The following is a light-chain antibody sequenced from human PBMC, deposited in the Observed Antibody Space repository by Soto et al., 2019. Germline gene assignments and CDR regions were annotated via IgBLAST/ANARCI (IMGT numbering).Light chain of an antibody. CDR2: GAS. CDR3: QQYGRSGHA. J-gene: IGKJ2*01. V-gene: IGKV3-20*01. CDR1: QSVSRSS. Sequence: EIVLTQSPGTLSLSPGERATLSCRASQSVSRSSLVWYQQKPGQAPRLRIYGASSMATGIPDRFSGSGSGTDFALTLSRLEPEDVAVYSCQQYGRSGHALGQGTKLEIK.